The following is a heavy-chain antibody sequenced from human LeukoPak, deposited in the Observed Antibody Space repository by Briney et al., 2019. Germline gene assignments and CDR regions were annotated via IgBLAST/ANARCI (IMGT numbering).Heavy chain of an antibody. CDR1: GYTFSTYP. Sequence: GASVKVSCKASGYTFSTYPMNWVRQAPGQGLEWMGWISAYNGNTNYAQKLQGRVTMTTDTSTSTAYMELRSLRSDDTAVYYCARAPSIMITFGGVIDTDYWGQGTLVTVSS. D-gene: IGHD3-16*02. CDR2: ISAYNGNT. CDR3: ARAPSIMITFGGVIDTDY. V-gene: IGHV1-18*01. J-gene: IGHJ4*02.